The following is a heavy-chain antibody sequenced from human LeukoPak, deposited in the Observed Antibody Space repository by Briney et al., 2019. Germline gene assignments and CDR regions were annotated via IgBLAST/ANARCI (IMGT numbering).Heavy chain of an antibody. J-gene: IGHJ4*02. D-gene: IGHD4-23*01. CDR3: ASGSLGGNRDY. Sequence: ASVKVSCKASGYTFTSYAMHWVRQAPGQRLEWIAWNNAGNGNTKYSQEFQGRVTITRDISASTTYMELGSLRSEDMAVYYCASGSLGGNRDYWGQGTLVTVSS. V-gene: IGHV1-3*02. CDR1: GYTFTSYA. CDR2: NNAGNGNT.